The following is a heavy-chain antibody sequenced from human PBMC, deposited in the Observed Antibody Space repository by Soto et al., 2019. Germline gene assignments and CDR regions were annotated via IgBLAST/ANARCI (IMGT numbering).Heavy chain of an antibody. CDR1: GFTFSNYA. D-gene: IGHD6-13*01. CDR2: ISHDGYNK. Sequence: QVQLVESGGGVVQPGRSLRLSCAASGFTFSNYAMHWVRQAPGKGLEWVAVISHDGYNKYYADSVKGRFTICKDSSKNTLYLQMNSLRVEDTAVYSCARDSGSSWYFGMDVWGQGTTVTVSS. V-gene: IGHV3-30-3*01. CDR3: ARDSGSSWYFGMDV. J-gene: IGHJ6*02.